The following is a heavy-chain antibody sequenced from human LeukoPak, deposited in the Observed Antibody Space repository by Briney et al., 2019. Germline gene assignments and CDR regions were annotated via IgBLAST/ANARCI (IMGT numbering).Heavy chain of an antibody. Sequence: KPGASVKVSCKASGYTFTSYGISWVRQAPGQGLEWMGWISTYKGNKNYAQKLQGRVTMTTDTSTNTAYMELRSLRSDDTAVYYCARDAADDYGMDVWGQGTTVTVSS. V-gene: IGHV1-18*01. CDR2: ISTYKGNK. J-gene: IGHJ6*02. CDR3: ARDAADDYGMDV. CDR1: GYTFTSYG.